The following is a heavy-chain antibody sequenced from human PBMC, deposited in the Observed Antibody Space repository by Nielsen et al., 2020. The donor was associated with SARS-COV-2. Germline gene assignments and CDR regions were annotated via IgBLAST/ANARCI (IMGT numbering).Heavy chain of an antibody. Sequence: WIRQPPGKGLEWVSYISSSSSTIYYADSVEGRFTISRDNAKNSLYLQMNSLRAEDTAVYYCARDSSGWYALTTYYYYGMDVWGQGTTVTVSS. CDR3: ARDSSGWYALTTYYYYGMDV. V-gene: IGHV3-48*01. J-gene: IGHJ6*02. D-gene: IGHD6-19*01. CDR2: ISSSSSTI.